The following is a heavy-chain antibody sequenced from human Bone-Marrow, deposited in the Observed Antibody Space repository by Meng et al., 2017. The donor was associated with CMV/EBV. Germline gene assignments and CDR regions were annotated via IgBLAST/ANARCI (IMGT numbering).Heavy chain of an antibody. V-gene: IGHV3-11*01. D-gene: IGHD2-2*01. CDR2: ISSSGSTI. J-gene: IGHJ6*02. Sequence: GESLKISCAASGFTFSDYYMSWIRQAPGKGLEWVSYISSSGSTIYYADSVKGRFTISRDNAKNSLYLQMNSLRSEDTAVYYCARGPSIVVVPATWSYGMDVWGQGTTVTVSS. CDR3: ARGPSIVVVPATWSYGMDV. CDR1: GFTFSDYY.